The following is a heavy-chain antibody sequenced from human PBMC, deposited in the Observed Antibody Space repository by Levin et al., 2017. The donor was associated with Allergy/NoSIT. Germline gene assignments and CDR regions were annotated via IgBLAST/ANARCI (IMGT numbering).Heavy chain of an antibody. D-gene: IGHD3-22*01. Sequence: GESLKISCAASGFTFSSYSMNWVRQAPGKGLEWVSSISSSSSYIYYADSVKGRFTISRDNAKNSLYLQMNSLRAEDTAVYYCARDHYYDSSGYGIPIDYWGQGTLVTVSS. CDR1: GFTFSSYS. CDR2: ISSSSSYI. V-gene: IGHV3-21*01. CDR3: ARDHYYDSSGYGIPIDY. J-gene: IGHJ4*02.